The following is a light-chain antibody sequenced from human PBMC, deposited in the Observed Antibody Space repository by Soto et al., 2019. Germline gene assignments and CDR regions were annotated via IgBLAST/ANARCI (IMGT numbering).Light chain of an antibody. CDR3: ASWDDTLNDYV. CDR1: YSNVGANP. CDR2: SNN. J-gene: IGLJ1*01. V-gene: IGLV1-44*01. Sequence: QSVLTQPPSASGTPGQTVTIPWSGSYSNVGANPVSWYQQVPGRAPQLLIYSNNQRPAGVPGRFSGSRSDTSASLSISGLQSADEVDYYCASWDDTLNDYVFGTGTKVTVL.